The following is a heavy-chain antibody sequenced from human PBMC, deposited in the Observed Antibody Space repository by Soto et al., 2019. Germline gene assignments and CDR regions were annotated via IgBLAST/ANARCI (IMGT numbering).Heavy chain of an antibody. J-gene: IGHJ5*02. D-gene: IGHD3-10*01. Sequence: GGSLRLSCAASGFTFSSYSMNWVRQAPGKGLEWVSSISSSSSYIYYADSVKGRFTISRDNAKNSLYLQMNSLRAEDTAVYYCARDMRAMVRGVILNWFDPWGQGTLVTVSS. CDR3: ARDMRAMVRGVILNWFDP. CDR2: ISSSSSYI. CDR1: GFTFSSYS. V-gene: IGHV3-21*01.